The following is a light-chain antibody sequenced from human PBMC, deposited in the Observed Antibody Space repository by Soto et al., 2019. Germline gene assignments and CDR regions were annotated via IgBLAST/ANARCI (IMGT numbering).Light chain of an antibody. Sequence: QSALTQPASVSGSPGQSIAISCTGTSSDVGAYDYVSWYQQHPGKAPKLMIYDVKYRPSGVSNRFSVSKSGNTASLTISGLQAEDEADYYCSSYTSSSSVIFGGGTKLTVL. CDR1: SSDVGAYDY. CDR3: SSYTSSSSVI. J-gene: IGLJ2*01. CDR2: DVK. V-gene: IGLV2-14*01.